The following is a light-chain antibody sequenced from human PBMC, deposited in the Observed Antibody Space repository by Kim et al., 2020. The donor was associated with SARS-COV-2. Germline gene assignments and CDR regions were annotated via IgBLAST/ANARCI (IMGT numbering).Light chain of an antibody. CDR3: SSYTTTSTPYV. CDR2: DVR. Sequence: QSALTQPASLSGSPGQSITISCTGSSSDVGGGNYVSWYQQHPGKAPKVIIFDVRNRPSGLSDRFSGSRSVNTASLTISGLQADDEADYFCSSYTTTSTPYVFGTGTKVTVL. V-gene: IGLV2-14*03. CDR1: SSDVGGGNY. J-gene: IGLJ1*01.